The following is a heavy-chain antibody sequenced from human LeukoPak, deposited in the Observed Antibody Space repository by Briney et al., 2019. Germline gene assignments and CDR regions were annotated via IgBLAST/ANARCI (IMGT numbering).Heavy chain of an antibody. J-gene: IGHJ3*02. CDR3: AKDHRFSGWLPSADDAFDI. V-gene: IGHV3-30*18. D-gene: IGHD6-19*01. Sequence: HAGGSPRLSCAASGFTFSSYGMHWVRQAPGKGLEWVAVISYDGSNKYYADSVKGRFIISRDNSKNTLYLQMNSLRAEDTAVYYCAKDHRFSGWLPSADDAFDIWGQGTMVTVSS. CDR2: ISYDGSNK. CDR1: GFTFSSYG.